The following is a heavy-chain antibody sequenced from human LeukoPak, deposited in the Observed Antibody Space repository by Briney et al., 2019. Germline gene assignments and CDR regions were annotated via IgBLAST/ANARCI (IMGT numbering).Heavy chain of an antibody. D-gene: IGHD2-8*02. J-gene: IGHJ4*02. Sequence: SETLSLTCAVYGGSFSGYYWSWIRQPPGKGLEWIGEINHSGSTNYNPSLKSRVTISVDTSKNQFSLKLNSVTAADTAVYYCVSGWYWYYFDYWGQGTLVTVSS. CDR1: GGSFSGYY. CDR3: VSGWYWYYFDY. CDR2: INHSGST. V-gene: IGHV4-34*01.